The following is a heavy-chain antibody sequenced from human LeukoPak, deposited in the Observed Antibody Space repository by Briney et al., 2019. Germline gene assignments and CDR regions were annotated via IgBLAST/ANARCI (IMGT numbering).Heavy chain of an antibody. CDR2: IKQDGSEK. D-gene: IGHD1-26*01. CDR1: GFAFSSYW. Sequence: GGSLRLSCAASGFAFSSYWMSWVRQAPGQGLEWVANIKQDGSEKYYVDSVKVRFTISRDNAKNSLYLQMNSLRAEDTAVYYCARDIYSGSPWGQGTLVTVSS. J-gene: IGHJ5*02. V-gene: IGHV3-7*01. CDR3: ARDIYSGSP.